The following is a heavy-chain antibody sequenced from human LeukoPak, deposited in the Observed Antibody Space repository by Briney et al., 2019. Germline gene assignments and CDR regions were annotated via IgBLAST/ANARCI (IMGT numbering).Heavy chain of an antibody. V-gene: IGHV3-23*01. Sequence: GGSLRLSCAASGFAFTNAWMTWVRLAPGKGLEWVSTISTGGAATYYADSVKGRFTISRDNSENTLYLQMNSLRAEDTAVYYCAKKGYAGSGTYSYYFDYWGQGTLVTVSS. CDR2: ISTGGAAT. J-gene: IGHJ4*02. CDR1: GFAFTNAW. CDR3: AKKGYAGSGTYSYYFDY. D-gene: IGHD3-10*01.